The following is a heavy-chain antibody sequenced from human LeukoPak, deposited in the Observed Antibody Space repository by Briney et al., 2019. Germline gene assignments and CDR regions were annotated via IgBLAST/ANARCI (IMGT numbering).Heavy chain of an antibody. CDR2: IYSGGST. J-gene: IGHJ4*02. V-gene: IGHV3-66*01. Sequence: GGSLRLSCAASGLTVSSNYMSWVRQAPGKGLEWVSVIYSGGSTYYADSVKGRFTISRDNSKNTLYLQMNSLRAEDTAVYYCAKDMITMIVVVNPDYWGQGTLVTVSS. CDR1: GLTVSSNY. CDR3: AKDMITMIVVVNPDY. D-gene: IGHD3-22*01.